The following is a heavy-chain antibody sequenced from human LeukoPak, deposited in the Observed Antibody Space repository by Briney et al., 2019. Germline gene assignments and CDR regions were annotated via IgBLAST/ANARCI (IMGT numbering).Heavy chain of an antibody. V-gene: IGHV3-23*01. CDR1: GSTFSKYT. Sequence: PGGSLRLSCVASGSTFSKYTMSWVRQAPGKGLEWVSGIYGGGSGSTFYAESVKGRFTISRDNSKNTLYLQMNSLRDEDTAIYYCAKDFTPDGIWDIDYWRRGTLITVSS. J-gene: IGHJ4*02. D-gene: IGHD1-20*01. CDR2: IYGGGSGST. CDR3: AKDFTPDGIWDIDY.